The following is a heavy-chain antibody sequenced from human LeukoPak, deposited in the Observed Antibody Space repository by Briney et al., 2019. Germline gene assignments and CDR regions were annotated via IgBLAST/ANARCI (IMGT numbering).Heavy chain of an antibody. D-gene: IGHD6-19*01. J-gene: IGHJ4*02. CDR1: GFTFSSYG. CDR3: AKDLGGIAVAGLSHTFDY. V-gene: IGHV3-30*18. Sequence: GRSLRLSCAASGFTFSSYGMHWVREAPGKGLEWVAVISYDGSNKYYADSVKGRFTISRDNSKNTLYLQMDSLRAEDTAVYYCAKDLGGIAVAGLSHTFDYWGQGTLVTVSS. CDR2: ISYDGSNK.